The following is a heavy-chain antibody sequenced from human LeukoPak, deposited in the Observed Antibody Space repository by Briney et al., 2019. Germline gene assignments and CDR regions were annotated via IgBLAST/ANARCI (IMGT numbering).Heavy chain of an antibody. CDR2: IIPIFGTA. CDR1: GGTFSSYA. V-gene: IGHV1-69*01. D-gene: IGHD5-12*01. CDR3: ARGHHIVATAYFDC. Sequence: GSSVKVSCKASGGTFSSYAISWVRQAPGQGLEWMGGIIPIFGTANYAQKFQGRVTITADESTSTAYMELSSLRSEDTAVYYCARGHHIVATAYFDCWGQGTLVTVSS. J-gene: IGHJ4*02.